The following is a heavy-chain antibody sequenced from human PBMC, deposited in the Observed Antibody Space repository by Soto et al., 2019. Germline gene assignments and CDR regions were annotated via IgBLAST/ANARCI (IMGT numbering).Heavy chain of an antibody. CDR1: GFNFGDYY. CDR3: ARLRVGVNWYFDL. J-gene: IGHJ2*01. D-gene: IGHD1-26*01. CDR2: VSSTGSYT. V-gene: IGHV3-11*06. Sequence: QMQLVESGGGLVKPGGSLRLSCSASGFNFGDYYMSWIRQAPGKGLEWVSFVSSTGSYTKYSDSVGGRLTVSRDNGKNSLHLQLNSLRVEDTAVYYCARLRVGVNWYFDLWGRGTLVTVSS.